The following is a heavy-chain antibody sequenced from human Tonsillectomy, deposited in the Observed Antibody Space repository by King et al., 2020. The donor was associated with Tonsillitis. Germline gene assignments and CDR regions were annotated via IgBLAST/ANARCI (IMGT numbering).Heavy chain of an antibody. J-gene: IGHJ2*01. CDR2: IAYDASYE. Sequence: VQLVESGGGVVQPGTSLRLSCAASGFTFGNYGMHWVRQAPGKGLEWVALIAYDASYENYADSVKSRFTISRDNSKNKLYLEMNGLRVEDTAVYYCAKDGIALSDWYFDLWGRGTLVTVSS. D-gene: IGHD3-16*02. V-gene: IGHV3-30*18. CDR3: AKDGIALSDWYFDL. CDR1: GFTFGNYG.